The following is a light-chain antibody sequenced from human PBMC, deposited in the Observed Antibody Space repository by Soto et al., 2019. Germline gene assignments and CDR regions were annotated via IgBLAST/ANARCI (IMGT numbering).Light chain of an antibody. CDR2: KAS. J-gene: IGKJ1*01. CDR1: QTISSW. CDR3: QQYNSYPVG. V-gene: IGKV1-5*03. Sequence: DIQMTQSPSTLSGSVGDRVTVTCRASQTISSWLAWYQQKPGKAPKLLIYKASTLKSGVPSRFSGSGSGTEFTLTISSLQPDDFATYYCQQYNSYPVGFGQGTKVDI.